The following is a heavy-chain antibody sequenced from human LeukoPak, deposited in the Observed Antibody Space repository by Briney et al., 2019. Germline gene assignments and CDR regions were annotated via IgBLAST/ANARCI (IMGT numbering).Heavy chain of an antibody. CDR3: ARAPRDRMGAAYYFDY. CDR2: IYTSGST. Sequence: SETLSLTCTVSGGSISSYYWSWIRQPAGKGLEWIGRIYTSGSTNYNPSLKSRVTMSVDTSKNQFSLKLSSVTAADTAVYYCARAPRDRMGAAYYFDYWGQGTLVTVSS. V-gene: IGHV4-4*07. D-gene: IGHD2-15*01. J-gene: IGHJ4*02. CDR1: GGSISSYY.